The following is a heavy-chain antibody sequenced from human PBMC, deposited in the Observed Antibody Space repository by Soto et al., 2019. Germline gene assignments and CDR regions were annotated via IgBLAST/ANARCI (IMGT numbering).Heavy chain of an antibody. V-gene: IGHV2-5*02. Sequence: QITLKESGPTLVKPTQTLTLTCTFSGFSHSTSGVGVGWIRQPPGKALEWLALIYWDDDKRYSPSLKSRLTITKDTSKNQVVLTMTNMDPVDTATYYCAHRREPTSGSYYRDYWGQGTLVTVSS. D-gene: IGHD3-10*01. CDR3: AHRREPTSGSYYRDY. CDR2: IYWDDDK. J-gene: IGHJ4*02. CDR1: GFSHSTSGVG.